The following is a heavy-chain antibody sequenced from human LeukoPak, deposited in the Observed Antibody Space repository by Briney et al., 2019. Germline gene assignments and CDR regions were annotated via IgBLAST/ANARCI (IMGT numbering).Heavy chain of an antibody. J-gene: IGHJ5*02. Sequence: SETLSLTCTVSGGSISSGTYYWSWIRQPAGKGLEWIGRIYTSGSTNYNPSLKSRVTISVDTSKNQFSLKLSSVTAADTAVYYCARHPKSQLLWFGEVLGWFDPWGQGTLVTVSS. CDR1: GGSISSGTYY. CDR3: ARHPKSQLLWFGEVLGWFDP. D-gene: IGHD3-10*01. V-gene: IGHV4-61*02. CDR2: IYTSGST.